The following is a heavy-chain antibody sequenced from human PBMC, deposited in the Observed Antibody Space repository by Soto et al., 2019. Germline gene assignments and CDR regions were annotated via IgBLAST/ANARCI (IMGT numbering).Heavy chain of an antibody. Sequence: PGGSLRLFCAASGFTFRSYEMNWVRQAPGKGLEWVAYISSSGSSIYYADSVKGRFTISRNNAKSSLYLQMNSLRAEDTAIYYCVSSISGWYSPSFDYLGQGTLVTVSS. CDR1: GFTFRSYE. CDR3: VSSISGWYSPSFDY. D-gene: IGHD6-19*01. V-gene: IGHV3-48*03. J-gene: IGHJ4*02. CDR2: ISSSGSSI.